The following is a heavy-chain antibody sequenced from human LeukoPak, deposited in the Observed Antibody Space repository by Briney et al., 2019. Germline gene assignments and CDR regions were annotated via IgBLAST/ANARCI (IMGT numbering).Heavy chain of an antibody. V-gene: IGHV3-23*01. D-gene: IGHD1-26*01. CDR1: GFTFSSYA. CDR2: ISGSGGST. J-gene: IGHJ4*02. CDR3: ARDKIVGATYFDY. Sequence: GGSLRLSCAASGFTFSSYAMSWVRQAPGKGLEWVSAISGSGGSTYYADSVKGRFTISRDNAKNSLYLQMNSLRAEDTALYYCARDKIVGATYFDYWGQGAPVTVSS.